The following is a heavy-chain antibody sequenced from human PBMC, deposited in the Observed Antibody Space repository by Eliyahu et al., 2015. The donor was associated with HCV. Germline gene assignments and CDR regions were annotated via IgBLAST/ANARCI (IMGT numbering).Heavy chain of an antibody. D-gene: IGHD4-11*01. CDR1: GLSFSNFA. V-gene: IGHV3-23*01. CDR2: IRGSGGTT. CDR3: ARDPNCDYIGAWWFDP. J-gene: IGHJ5*02. Sequence: EVQFLESGGSLVQPGGSLRLSCAASGLSFSNFAMAWVRQTPGKGLEWVSAIRGSGGTTFYADSVKDRFTISRDNSKDTLYLQMYSLRAEDTAIYYCARDPNCDYIGAWWFDPRGQGTLVTVSS.